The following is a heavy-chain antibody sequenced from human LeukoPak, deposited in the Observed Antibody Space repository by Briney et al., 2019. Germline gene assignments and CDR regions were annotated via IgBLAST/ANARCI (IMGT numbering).Heavy chain of an antibody. V-gene: IGHV1-18*01. Sequence: ASVKVSCKASGYTFTSYGISWVRQAPGQGLEWMGWISAYNGNTNYAQKLQGRVTMTTDTSTSTAYMELRSLRSDDTAVYYCARGMNVEYSSSSVDYWGQGTLVTVSS. CDR3: ARGMNVEYSSSSVDY. D-gene: IGHD6-6*01. J-gene: IGHJ4*02. CDR1: GYTFTSYG. CDR2: ISAYNGNT.